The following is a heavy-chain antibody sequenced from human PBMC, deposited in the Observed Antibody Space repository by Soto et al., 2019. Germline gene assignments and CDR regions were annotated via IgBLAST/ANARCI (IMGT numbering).Heavy chain of an antibody. V-gene: IGHV4-59*01. D-gene: IGHD6-13*01. CDR2: IYYSGST. CDR3: ARDHQQQGYYYYGMDV. J-gene: IGHJ6*02. Sequence: SETLSLTCTVSGGSISSYYWSWIRQPPGKGLVWIGYIYYSGSTNYNPSLKSRVTISVDTSKNQFSLKLSSVTAADTAVYYCARDHQQQGYYYYGMDVWGQGTTVTVSS. CDR1: GGSISSYY.